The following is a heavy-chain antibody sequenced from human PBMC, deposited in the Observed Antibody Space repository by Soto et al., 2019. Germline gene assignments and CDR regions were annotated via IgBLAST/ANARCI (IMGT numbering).Heavy chain of an antibody. J-gene: IGHJ3*02. V-gene: IGHV3-11*04. CDR2: ISSSDSII. D-gene: IGHD6-19*01. CDR3: ARDPSPVYSNVWYDVFDI. CDR1: GFTFSDSY. Sequence: GGSLRLSCAASGFTFSDSYMSWIRQAPGKGLEWVSYISSSDSIIYYTDSVKGRFIISRDNAKNSLYLQMNSLRAEDTAVYYCARDPSPVYSNVWYDVFDIWGRGTMVTVSS.